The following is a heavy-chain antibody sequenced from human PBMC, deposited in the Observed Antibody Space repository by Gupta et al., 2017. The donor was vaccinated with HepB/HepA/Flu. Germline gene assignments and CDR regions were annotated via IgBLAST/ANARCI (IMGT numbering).Heavy chain of an antibody. Sequence: QVQLQQWGAGLLTPSETLSLTCAVYGGSFSGYYWSWIRQPPGKGLEWIGEINHSGSTKDNPSLKSLVTITVDTSKNQFSLKLSAVTAADTAVYYCARGGQLVLVTPNNWFDPWGQGTLVTVSS. CDR2: INHSGST. J-gene: IGHJ5*02. CDR1: GGSFSGYY. CDR3: ARGGQLVLVTPNNWFDP. V-gene: IGHV4-34*01. D-gene: IGHD6-13*01.